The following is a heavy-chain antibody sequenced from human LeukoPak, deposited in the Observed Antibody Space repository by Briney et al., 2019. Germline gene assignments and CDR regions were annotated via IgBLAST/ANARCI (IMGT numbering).Heavy chain of an antibody. CDR1: GFTFSSYG. J-gene: IGHJ4*02. CDR2: ISYDGSNK. CDR3: AKAVEPVDY. V-gene: IGHV3-30*18. D-gene: IGHD1-1*01. Sequence: GGSLRLSCAASGFTFSSYGMHWVRQAPGKGLEWVAVISYDGSNKYYADSVKGRFTISRDNSKNTLYLQMNSLRAEDTAVYYCAKAVEPVDYWGQGTLVTVSS.